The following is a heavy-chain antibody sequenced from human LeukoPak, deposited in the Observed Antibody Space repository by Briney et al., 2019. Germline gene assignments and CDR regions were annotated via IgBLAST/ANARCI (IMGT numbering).Heavy chain of an antibody. CDR3: ARVSVSYGYFDY. CDR1: GGTFSSYA. D-gene: IGHD5-18*01. Sequence: ASVKVSCKASGGTFSSYAISWVRQAPGQGLEWMGRIIPILGIANYAQKFQGRVTITADKSTSTAYMELSSLRSEDTAVYYCARVSVSYGYFDYWGQGTLVTVSS. J-gene: IGHJ4*02. CDR2: IIPILGIA. V-gene: IGHV1-69*04.